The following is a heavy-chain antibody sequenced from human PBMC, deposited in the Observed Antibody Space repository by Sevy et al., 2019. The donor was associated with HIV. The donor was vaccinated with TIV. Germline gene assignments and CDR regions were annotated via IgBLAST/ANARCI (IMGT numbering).Heavy chain of an antibody. CDR1: GFTFSNYE. Sequence: GGSLRLSCAASGFTFSNYEMNWVRQAPGKGLEWISYITGSGNIIHYADSVKGRFTISRDNAKNSLNLQMNSLRTEDTAIYYCAREFGRDAFDIWGQVTMVTVSS. CDR2: ITGSGNII. CDR3: AREFGRDAFDI. D-gene: IGHD1-26*01. V-gene: IGHV3-48*03. J-gene: IGHJ3*02.